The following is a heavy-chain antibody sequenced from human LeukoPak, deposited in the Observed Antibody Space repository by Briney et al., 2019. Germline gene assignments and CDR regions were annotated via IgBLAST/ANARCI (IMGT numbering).Heavy chain of an antibody. D-gene: IGHD2-2*02. J-gene: IGHJ5*02. CDR3: AREGGYCSSTSCYRFDP. Sequence: GGSLRLSCAASGFTFSSYSMNWVRQAPGKGLEWVSSISSSSNYIYYADSVKGRFTISRDNAKNSLYLQMNSLRDEDTAVYYCAREGGYCSSTSCYRFDPWGQGTLVTVSS. CDR2: ISSSSNYI. V-gene: IGHV3-21*01. CDR1: GFTFSSYS.